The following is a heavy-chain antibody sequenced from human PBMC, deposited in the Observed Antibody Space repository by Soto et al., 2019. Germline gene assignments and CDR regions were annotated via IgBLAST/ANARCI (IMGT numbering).Heavy chain of an antibody. V-gene: IGHV1-69*06. CDR1: GGTFSSYA. J-gene: IGHJ4*02. Sequence: QVQLVQSGAEVKKPGSSVKVSCKASGGTFSSYAISWVRQAPGQGLEWMGGIIPIFGTANYAQKFQGRVTITADKSTSTAYMELRSLRSDDTAVYYCARDVGYCSGGSCYFFDYWGQGTLVTVSS. CDR3: ARDVGYCSGGSCYFFDY. D-gene: IGHD2-15*01. CDR2: IIPIFGTA.